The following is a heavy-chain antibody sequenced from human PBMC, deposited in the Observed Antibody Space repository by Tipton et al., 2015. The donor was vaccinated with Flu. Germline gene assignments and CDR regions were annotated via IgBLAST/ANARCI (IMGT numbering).Heavy chain of an antibody. V-gene: IGHV4-30-2*01. CDR2: IYHSGST. CDR3: ARGSTVYGDYGRLGGDWFDP. Sequence: TLSLTCAVSGGSISSGGYSWSWIRQPPGKGLEWIGYIYHSGSTYYNPSLKSRVTISVDRSKNQFSLKLSSVTAADTAVYYCARGSTVYGDYGRLGGDWFDPWGQGTLVTVSS. CDR1: GGSISSGGYS. J-gene: IGHJ5*02. D-gene: IGHD4-17*01.